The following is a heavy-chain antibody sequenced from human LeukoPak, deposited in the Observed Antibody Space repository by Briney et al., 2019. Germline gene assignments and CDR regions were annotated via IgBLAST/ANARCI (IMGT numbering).Heavy chain of an antibody. Sequence: PGGSLRLSCAASGFTVSSNYMSWVRQAPGKGLEWVSVIYSGGSTYYADSVKGRFTISRDNSKNTLYLQMNSLRAEDTAVYCCARFTDTKGFDYWGQGNLVTVSS. D-gene: IGHD5-18*01. J-gene: IGHJ4*02. V-gene: IGHV3-53*01. CDR3: ARFTDTKGFDY. CDR1: GFTVSSNY. CDR2: IYSGGST.